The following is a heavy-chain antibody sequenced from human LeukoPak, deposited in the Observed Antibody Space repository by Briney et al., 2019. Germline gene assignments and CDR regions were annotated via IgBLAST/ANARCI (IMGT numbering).Heavy chain of an antibody. V-gene: IGHV4-59*01. J-gene: IGHJ5*02. D-gene: IGHD5-18*01. CDR1: GGSISSYY. CDR3: ARVASPYSYGYGPHSWFDP. Sequence: SETLSLTCTVSGGSISSYYWSWIRQPPGKGLEWIGYIYYSGSTNYNPSLKSRVTISVDTSKNQFSLKLSSVTAADTAVYYCARVASPYSYGYGPHSWFDPWGQGTLVTVSS. CDR2: IYYSGST.